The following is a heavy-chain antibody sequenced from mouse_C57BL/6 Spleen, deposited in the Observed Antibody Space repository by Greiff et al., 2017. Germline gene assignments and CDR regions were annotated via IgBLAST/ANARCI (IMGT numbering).Heavy chain of an antibody. CDR3: AGGYDVAWFAY. Sequence: VQLQQSGPELVKPGASVKISCKASGYAFSSSWMNWVKQRPGKGLEWIGRIYPGDGDTNYNGKFKGKATLTADKSSSTAYMQLSSLTSEDSAVYFCAGGYDVAWFAYWGQGTLVTVSA. J-gene: IGHJ3*01. CDR1: GYAFSSSW. D-gene: IGHD2-2*01. V-gene: IGHV1-82*01. CDR2: IYPGDGDT.